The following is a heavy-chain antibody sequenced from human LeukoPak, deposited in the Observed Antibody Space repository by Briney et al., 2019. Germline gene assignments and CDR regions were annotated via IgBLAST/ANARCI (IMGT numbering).Heavy chain of an antibody. Sequence: GGSLRLYCAASGFSFSGYSMNWVRQAPGKGLEWVSHISSGSSYIYYADSVKGRFTISRDNAKNSLYLQMNSLRAEDTAVYYCATGAGYFDYWGQGTLVTVSS. J-gene: IGHJ4*02. CDR2: ISSGSSYI. CDR1: GFSFSGYS. V-gene: IGHV3-21*06. D-gene: IGHD4/OR15-4a*01. CDR3: ATGAGYFDY.